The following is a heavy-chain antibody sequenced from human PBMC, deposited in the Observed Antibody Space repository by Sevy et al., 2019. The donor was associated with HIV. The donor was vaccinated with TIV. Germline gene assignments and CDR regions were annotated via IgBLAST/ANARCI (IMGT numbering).Heavy chain of an antibody. V-gene: IGHV4-59*01. Sequence: SETLSLTCTVSGGSIHSYYWSWIRQPPGKGLEWIGYIYYNGNTNYNPSLRRRLTMSVDTSKNQFSLKLTSVTAADTAVYYCAGGGMLTGVGLFDYWGQRALVTVSS. CDR3: AGGGMLTGVGLFDY. J-gene: IGHJ4*02. CDR2: IYYNGNT. CDR1: GGSIHSYY. D-gene: IGHD3-9*01.